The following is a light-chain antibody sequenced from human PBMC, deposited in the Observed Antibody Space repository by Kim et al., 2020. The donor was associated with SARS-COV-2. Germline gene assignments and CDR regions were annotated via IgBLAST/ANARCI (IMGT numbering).Light chain of an antibody. CDR3: QPYDSSLCGWV. J-gene: IGLJ3*02. Sequence: QSVLTQPPSVSGAPGQRVTISCTGSSSNIGAGYDVHWYQQLPGTAHKLLIYGNSNRPAGVPDRFSGSKSGTSASLDITGLQADDEADYYCQPYDSSLCGWVFGGGTQLTVL. CDR2: GNS. CDR1: SSNIGAGYD. V-gene: IGLV1-40*01.